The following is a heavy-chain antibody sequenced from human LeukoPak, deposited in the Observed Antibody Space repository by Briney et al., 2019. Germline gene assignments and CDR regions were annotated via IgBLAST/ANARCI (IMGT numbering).Heavy chain of an antibody. D-gene: IGHD2-15*01. CDR3: ASGPGKYRIRY. V-gene: IGHV3-30*04. CDR1: GFTFSSYA. J-gene: IGHJ4*02. Sequence: GRSLRLACAASGFTFSSYAMHWVRQAPGKGLEWVAVISYDGSNKYYADSVKGRFTISRDNSKNTLYLQMNSLRAEDTAVYYCASGPGKYRIRYWGQGTLVTVSS. CDR2: ISYDGSNK.